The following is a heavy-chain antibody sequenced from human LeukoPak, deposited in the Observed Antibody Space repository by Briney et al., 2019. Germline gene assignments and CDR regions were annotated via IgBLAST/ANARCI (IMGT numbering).Heavy chain of an antibody. V-gene: IGHV4-59*01. D-gene: IGHD3-9*01. J-gene: IGHJ2*01. CDR1: GGSISSYY. CDR3: ARVRGSYDILTRYYVGHWYFDL. CDR2: IYYSGST. Sequence: HSETLSLTCTVSGGSISSYYWSWIRQPPGKGLEWIGYIYYSGSTNYNPSLKSRVTISVDTSKNQFSLKLSSVTVADTGVYYCARVRGSYDILTRYYVGHWYFDLWGRGTLVTGSS.